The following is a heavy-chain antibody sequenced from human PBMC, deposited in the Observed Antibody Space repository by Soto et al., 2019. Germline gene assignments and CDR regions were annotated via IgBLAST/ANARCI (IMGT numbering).Heavy chain of an antibody. D-gene: IGHD3-3*01. CDR2: VIPRFGTT. V-gene: IGHV1-69*01. Sequence: QVQLVQSGAEVKKPGSSVKVSCKASGGTFSSSSLNWVRQAPGQGPEWMGGVIPRFGTTNYAEKFQGRLTITADESTNTVYMELNSQKSDDSAVYYCAMPVTYHDLWNGFPPFDFWGQGTLVTVSS. J-gene: IGHJ4*02. CDR3: AMPVTYHDLWNGFPPFDF. CDR1: GGTFSSSS.